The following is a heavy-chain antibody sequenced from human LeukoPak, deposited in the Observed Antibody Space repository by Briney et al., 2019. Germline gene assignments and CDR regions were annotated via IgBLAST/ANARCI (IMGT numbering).Heavy chain of an antibody. J-gene: IGHJ4*02. CDR1: GYSFTSYW. D-gene: IGHD3-10*01. CDR3: ARDLGMVRGVMGQ. CDR2: ISAYNGNT. Sequence: ESLKISCKGSGYSFTSYWIGWVRQAPGQGLEWMGWISAYNGNTNYAQKLQGRVTMTTDTSTSTAYMELRSLRSDDTAVYYCARDLGMVRGVMGQWGQGTLVTVSS. V-gene: IGHV1-18*04.